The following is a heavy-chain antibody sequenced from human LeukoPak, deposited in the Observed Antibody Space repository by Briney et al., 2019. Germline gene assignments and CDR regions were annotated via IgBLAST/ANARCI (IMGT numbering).Heavy chain of an antibody. V-gene: IGHV1-46*01. CDR1: GYIITSYY. CDR3: ARAWEAVAGNYGVIDY. CDR2: INPSGGST. Sequence: GASVKVSCKASGYIITSYYMHWVRQAPGQGLEWMGIINPSGGSTSYAQKFQGRVTMTRDMSTSTVHMELKGLRSEDTAMYYCARAWEAVAGNYGVIDYWGQGTLVTVSS. D-gene: IGHD6-19*01. J-gene: IGHJ4*02.